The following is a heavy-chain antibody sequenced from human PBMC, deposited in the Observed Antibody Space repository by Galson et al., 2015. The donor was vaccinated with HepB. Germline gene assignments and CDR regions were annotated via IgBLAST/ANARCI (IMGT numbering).Heavy chain of an antibody. D-gene: IGHD3-10*01. V-gene: IGHV3-21*01. J-gene: IGHJ4*02. CDR2: IHSNSRYI. Sequence: SLRLSCAASGFTFSSDSMTWVRQAPGQGLEWVSYIHSNSRYIYYTDSMKGRFTISRDNAKNSLYLQMNSLRVEDTAVYYCARAPRGSGSFADYWGQGTLVTVSS. CDR3: ARAPRGSGSFADY. CDR1: GFTFSSDS.